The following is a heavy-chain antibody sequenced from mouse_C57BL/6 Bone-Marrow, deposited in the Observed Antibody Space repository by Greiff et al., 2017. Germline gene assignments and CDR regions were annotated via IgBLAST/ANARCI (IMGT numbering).Heavy chain of an antibody. Sequence: VQLQQSGAELVRPGASVKLSCTASGFNIKDDYMHWVKQRPEQGLEWIGWIDPENGDTEYASKFQGKATITADTSSNTAYLQLSSLTSEDTAVYYCYTLDYGSPFDGRGTGTTVTGSS. CDR1: GFNIKDDY. D-gene: IGHD1-1*01. J-gene: IGHJ1*03. CDR2: IDPENGDT. V-gene: IGHV14-4*01. CDR3: YTLDYGSPFDG.